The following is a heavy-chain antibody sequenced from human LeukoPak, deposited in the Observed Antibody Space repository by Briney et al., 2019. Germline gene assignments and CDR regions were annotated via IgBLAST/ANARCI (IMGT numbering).Heavy chain of an antibody. CDR2: INPNSGGT. CDR3: ASSWSGYYDHTTGFDY. CDR1: GYTFTGYY. Sequence: ASVKVSCKASGYTFTGYYMHWVRQAPGQGLEWMGWINPNSGGTNYAQKFQGRVTITRNTSISTAYMELSSLRSEDTAVYYCASSWSGYYDHTTGFDYWGQGTLVTVSS. D-gene: IGHD3-3*01. V-gene: IGHV1-2*02. J-gene: IGHJ4*02.